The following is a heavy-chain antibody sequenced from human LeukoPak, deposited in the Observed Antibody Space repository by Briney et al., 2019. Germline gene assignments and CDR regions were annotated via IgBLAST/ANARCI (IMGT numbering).Heavy chain of an antibody. D-gene: IGHD6-19*01. CDR3: ARTYSSGWFLFDY. J-gene: IGHJ4*02. CDR1: GGSISSSSCY. V-gene: IGHV4-39*07. CDR2: IYYSGST. Sequence: SETLSLTCTVSGGSISSSSCYWGWIRQPPGKGLEWIGSIYYSGSTYYNPSLKSRVTISVDTSKNQFSLKLSSVTAADTAVYYCARTYSSGWFLFDYWGQGTLVTVSS.